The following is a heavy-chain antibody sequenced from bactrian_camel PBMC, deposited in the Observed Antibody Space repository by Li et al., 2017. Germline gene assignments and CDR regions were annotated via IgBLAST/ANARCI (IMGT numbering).Heavy chain of an antibody. CDR3: AAEGGGLCRRADNYKY. Sequence: HVQLVESGGGSVQTGGSLRLSCKASGLTYNQYAMGWYRQAPGKEREGVATLDTDGNTSYRDSVKGRFTISKDSAKNVLYLQMNNLKPSDTAVYTCAAEGGGLCRRADNYKYWGHGTQVTVS. V-gene: IGHV3S55*01. CDR2: LDTDGNT. D-gene: IGHD2*01. J-gene: IGHJ4*01. CDR1: GLTYNQYA.